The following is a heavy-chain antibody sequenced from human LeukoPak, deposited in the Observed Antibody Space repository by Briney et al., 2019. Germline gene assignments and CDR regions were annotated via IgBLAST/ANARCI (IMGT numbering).Heavy chain of an antibody. Sequence: GESLKISCKGSGCSFTSYWIGWVRQMPGKGLEWMGIIYPGDSDTRYSPSFQGQVTISADKSISTAYLQWSSLKASDTAMYYCASCGGDCYYYYYMDVWGKGTTVTVSS. CDR2: IYPGDSDT. D-gene: IGHD2-21*01. CDR3: ASCGGDCYYYYYMDV. V-gene: IGHV5-51*01. J-gene: IGHJ6*03. CDR1: GCSFTSYW.